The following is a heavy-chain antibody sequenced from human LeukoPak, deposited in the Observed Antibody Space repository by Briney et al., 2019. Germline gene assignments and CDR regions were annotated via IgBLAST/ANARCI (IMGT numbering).Heavy chain of an antibody. V-gene: IGHV3-53*01. D-gene: IGHD5-18*01. CDR2: IYSGGST. Sequence: GGSLELSCAAPGLTVSSNYMSWVRKAPGKGLEWVSVIYSGGSTYYADSVKGRFTISRDNSKNTLYLQMNSLRAEDTAVYYCARCTAMVYDYWGQGTLVTVSS. CDR3: ARCTAMVYDY. J-gene: IGHJ4*02. CDR1: GLTVSSNY.